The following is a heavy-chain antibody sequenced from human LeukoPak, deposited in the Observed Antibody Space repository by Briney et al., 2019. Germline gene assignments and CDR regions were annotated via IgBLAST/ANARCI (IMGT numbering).Heavy chain of an antibody. CDR2: IYYSGST. J-gene: IGHJ6*03. CDR3: ARGLEQWLVKDYYYYMDV. D-gene: IGHD6-19*01. CDR1: AGSISSYY. V-gene: IGHV4-59*01. Sequence: PSETLSLTCTGSAGSISSYYWSWIRQPPGKGLEWIGYIYYSGSTNYNPSLKRRVTISVDTSKNQFSLKLSSVTAADTAVYYCARGLEQWLVKDYYYYMDVWGKGTTVTVSS.